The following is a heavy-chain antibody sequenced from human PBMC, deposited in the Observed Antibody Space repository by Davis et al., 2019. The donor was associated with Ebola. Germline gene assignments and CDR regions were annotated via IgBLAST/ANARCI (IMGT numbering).Heavy chain of an antibody. CDR3: ARPSYPPK. D-gene: IGHD2-2*01. V-gene: IGHV4-39*07. Sequence: GSLRLSCTVSGGSISSSSYYWGWIRQPPGKGLEWIGSIYHSGSTYYNPSLKSRVTISVDTSKNQFSLKLSSVTAADTAVYYCARPSYPPKWGQGTLVTVSS. J-gene: IGHJ4*02. CDR1: GGSISSSSYY. CDR2: IYHSGST.